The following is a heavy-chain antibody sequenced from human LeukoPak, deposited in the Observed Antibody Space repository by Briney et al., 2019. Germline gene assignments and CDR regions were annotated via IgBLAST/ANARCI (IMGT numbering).Heavy chain of an antibody. CDR1: GGSISSGGYS. CDR2: IYHSGST. J-gene: IGHJ4*02. CDR3: ARGDCYDSSGYYNPVFDY. D-gene: IGHD3-22*01. Sequence: SETLSLTCAVSGGSISSGGYSWSWIRQPPGKGLEWIGYIYHSGSTYYNPSLKSRVTISVDRSKNQFSLKLSSVTAADTAVYYCARGDCYDSSGYYNPVFDYWGQGTLVTVSS. V-gene: IGHV4-30-2*01.